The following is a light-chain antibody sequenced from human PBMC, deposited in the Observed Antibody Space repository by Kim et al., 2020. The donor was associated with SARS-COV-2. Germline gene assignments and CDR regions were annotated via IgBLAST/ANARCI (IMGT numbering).Light chain of an antibody. CDR3: QVWDSSSDHVV. CDR1: TIGSKS. CDR2: YDR. V-gene: IGLV3-21*04. J-gene: IGLJ2*01. Sequence: APGKTARITCGGNTIGSKSVHWYQQKPGQAPVLVTYYDRDRLSGIPERFSGSNAGNTATPPIRRVEAGDEADYYCQVWDSSSDHVVFGGGTQRTV.